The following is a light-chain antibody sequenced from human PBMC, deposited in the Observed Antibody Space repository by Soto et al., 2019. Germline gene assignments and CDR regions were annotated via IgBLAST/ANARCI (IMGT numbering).Light chain of an antibody. CDR1: TSDVGGYNY. CDR3: SSYSRTSTLVL. V-gene: IGLV2-14*01. J-gene: IGLJ2*01. Sequence: QSALTQTASVSGSPGQSITISCTGTTSDVGGYNYVSWYQQHPGEAPKLIIYEVLNRPSGISNRFSGSKSGNTASLTISGLQAEDEADYYCSSYSRTSTLVLFGGGTKLTVL. CDR2: EVL.